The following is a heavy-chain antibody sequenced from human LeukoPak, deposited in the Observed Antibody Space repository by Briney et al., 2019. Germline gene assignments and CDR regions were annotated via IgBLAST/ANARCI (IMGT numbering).Heavy chain of an antibody. J-gene: IGHJ4*02. CDR3: TRVRGYSYGYFDY. CDR2: IRSKAYGGTT. Sequence: GRSLRLSCTASGFTFGDYAMSWFRQAPGKGLEWVGFIRSKAYGGTTEYAASVKGRFTISRDDSKSIAYLQMNGLKTEDTAVYYCTRVRGYSYGYFDYWGQGTLVTVSS. V-gene: IGHV3-49*03. D-gene: IGHD5-18*01. CDR1: GFTFGDYA.